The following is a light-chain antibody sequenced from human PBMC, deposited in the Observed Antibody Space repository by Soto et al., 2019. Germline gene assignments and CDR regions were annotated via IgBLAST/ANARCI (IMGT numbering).Light chain of an antibody. V-gene: IGKV3-20*01. CDR2: GAS. CDR3: QQAWT. CDR1: QSVSSSY. Sequence: EIVLTQSPGTLSLSPGERATVSCRASQSVSSSYLTWYQQKPGQAPRLLIYGASSRATGIPDRFSGSGSGTDFTLTISRLEPEDFAVDYCQQAWTFGQGTKVEIK. J-gene: IGKJ1*01.